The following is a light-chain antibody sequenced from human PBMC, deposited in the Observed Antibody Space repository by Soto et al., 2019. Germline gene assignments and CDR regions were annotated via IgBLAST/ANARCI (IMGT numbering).Light chain of an antibody. J-gene: IGKJ2*01. Sequence: EIVMTQSPATLSVSPGERATLSCRASQSVNSNLAWYQQKPGQAPRLLIYGASTRATGIPARFGGSGSGTDFTLTICSLQSEDFAVYYCQQYNNWPPYTFGQGTKLEIK. V-gene: IGKV3-15*01. CDR2: GAS. CDR3: QQYNNWPPYT. CDR1: QSVNSN.